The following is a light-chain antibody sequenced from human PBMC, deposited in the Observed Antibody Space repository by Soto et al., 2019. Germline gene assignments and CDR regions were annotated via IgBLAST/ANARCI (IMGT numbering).Light chain of an antibody. CDR2: AAS. V-gene: IGKV1-39*01. Sequence: DIQMTQSPSSLSASVGDRVTITCRASQTISTYLYWYQQKPGKAPKLLIYAASSLQSGVPSRFSGSGSGTDFTLTISSLQPEDFAIYYCQQSHGIPYTFGQGTKLEIK. CDR3: QQSHGIPYT. J-gene: IGKJ2*01. CDR1: QTISTY.